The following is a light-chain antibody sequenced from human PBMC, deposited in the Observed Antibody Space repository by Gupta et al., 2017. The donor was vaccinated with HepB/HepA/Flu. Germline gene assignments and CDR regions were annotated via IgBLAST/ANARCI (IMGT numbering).Light chain of an antibody. CDR3: CSYAGSYTFV. Sequence: QSALTHPRSVSGSPGQSVTISCTGTSSDVGGYNYVSWYQQHPGKAPKLMVYDVSKRPSGVPDRLSGSKSGNTASLTISGLQAAEEADYYCCSYAGSYTFVFGGGTKLTVL. V-gene: IGLV2-11*01. CDR1: SSDVGGYNY. J-gene: IGLJ3*02. CDR2: DVS.